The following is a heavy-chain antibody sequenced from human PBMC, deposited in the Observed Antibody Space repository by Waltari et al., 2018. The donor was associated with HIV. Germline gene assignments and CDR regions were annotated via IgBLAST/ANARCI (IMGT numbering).Heavy chain of an antibody. CDR2: IYNNENT. Sequence: QVQLQESGPGLVKPSQTLSLTCTVSGGSVSSSDYYWNWIRQPPGKGLEWIGDIYNNENTSYTPTLKTRLTISLDRAKSQFSLKLSSVTAADTAVYYCARSRHDYYDSSGYYRGAFDSWGQGTMVPVSS. V-gene: IGHV4-30-4*08. CDR1: GGSVSSSDYY. J-gene: IGHJ3*02. D-gene: IGHD3-22*01. CDR3: ARSRHDYYDSSGYYRGAFDS.